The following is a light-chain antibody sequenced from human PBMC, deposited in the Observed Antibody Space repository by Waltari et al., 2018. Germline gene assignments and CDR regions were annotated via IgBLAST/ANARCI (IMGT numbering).Light chain of an antibody. J-gene: IGKJ2*01. CDR2: AAS. V-gene: IGKV1-39*01. Sequence: DIQMTQSPSSLSASVGDKVTITCRASQSITLYVDWYQQKPGKAPKLLIYAASTLQTGVPSRFSGSGSGTEFTVTISSVQSEDFATYYCQQSYKTPYTFVQGTKLEI. CDR1: QSITLY. CDR3: QQSYKTPYT.